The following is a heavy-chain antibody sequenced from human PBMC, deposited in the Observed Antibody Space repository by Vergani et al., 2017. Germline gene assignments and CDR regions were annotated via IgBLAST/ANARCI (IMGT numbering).Heavy chain of an antibody. V-gene: IGHV3-48*01. CDR3: AREYSSTSGRAFDF. D-gene: IGHD2-2*01. Sequence: QLVESGGGWVQPGGSLRLSCVVSGFDFSSYIMNWVRQAPGKGLEWVSFVSTGTKSQSYAESVKGRFTISRDRAKNSLYLQVDSLRAEDTAVYYCAREYSSTSGRAFDFWGQGTKVTVSS. CDR2: VSTGTKSQ. CDR1: GFDFSSYI. J-gene: IGHJ3*01.